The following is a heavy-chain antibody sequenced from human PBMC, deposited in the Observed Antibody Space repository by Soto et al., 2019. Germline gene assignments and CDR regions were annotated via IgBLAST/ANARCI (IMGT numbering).Heavy chain of an antibody. Sequence: GPSVKVSCKASGYTFTSYYMHWVRQAPGQGLEWMGIINPSGGSTSYAQKFQGRVTMTRDTSTSTVYMELSSLRSEDTAVYYCTRVIQTILSPDPYYFDYWGQGTLVTVSS. J-gene: IGHJ4*02. CDR2: INPSGGST. V-gene: IGHV1-46*03. CDR1: GYTFTSYY. D-gene: IGHD3-3*01. CDR3: TRVIQTILSPDPYYFDY.